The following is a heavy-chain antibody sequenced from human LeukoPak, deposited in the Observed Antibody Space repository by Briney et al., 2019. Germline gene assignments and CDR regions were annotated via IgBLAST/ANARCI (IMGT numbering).Heavy chain of an antibody. CDR3: AKERYCSSTSCYENYSYYGMDV. J-gene: IGHJ6*02. V-gene: IGHV3-30*18. Sequence: PGGSLRLSCAASGFTFSNYGMHWVRQAPGKGLEWVAVISYDVSKKYDADSVKGRFIISRANSKNTLYLQMNSLRAEDTAVYYCAKERYCSSTSCYENYSYYGMDVWGQGTTVTVSS. CDR1: GFTFSNYG. D-gene: IGHD2-2*01. CDR2: ISYDVSKK.